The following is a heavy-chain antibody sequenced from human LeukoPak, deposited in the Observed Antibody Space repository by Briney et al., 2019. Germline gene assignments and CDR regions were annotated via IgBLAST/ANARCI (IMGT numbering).Heavy chain of an antibody. V-gene: IGHV3-48*03. J-gene: IGHJ4*02. CDR1: GFTFSSYE. Sequence: GGSLRLSCAASGFTFSSYEMNWVRQAPGKGLEWVSYISSSGSTIYYADSVKGRFTISRDNAKNSLYLQMNSLRAEDTAVYYCARAHMGDFDYWGQGTLVTVSS. CDR3: ARAHMGDFDY. D-gene: IGHD3-16*01. CDR2: ISSSGSTI.